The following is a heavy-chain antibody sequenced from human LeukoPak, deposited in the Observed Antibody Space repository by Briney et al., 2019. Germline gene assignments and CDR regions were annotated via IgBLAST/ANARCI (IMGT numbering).Heavy chain of an antibody. CDR3: ARVSSGWYLYYYYGMDV. CDR2: ISSSGSTI. V-gene: IGHV3-48*03. D-gene: IGHD6-19*01. CDR1: GFTFSSYE. J-gene: IGHJ6*02. Sequence: GGLRLSFAASGFTFSSYEMNWVRQAPGKGLEWVSYISSSGSTIYYADSVKGRFTISRDNAKNSLYLQMNNLRAEDTAVYYCARVSSGWYLYYYYGMDVWGQGTTVTVSS.